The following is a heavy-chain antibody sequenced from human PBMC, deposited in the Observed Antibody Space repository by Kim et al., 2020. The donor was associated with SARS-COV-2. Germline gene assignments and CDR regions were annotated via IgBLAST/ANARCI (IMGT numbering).Heavy chain of an antibody. CDR2: ISSSSSYI. Sequence: GGYLRLSCAASGFTFSSYSMNWVRQAPGKGLEWVSSISSSSSYIYYADSVKGRFTISRDNAKNSLYLQMNSLRAEDTAVYYCARAAYYDILTGYYAYGMDVWGQGTTVTVSS. CDR1: GFTFSSYS. J-gene: IGHJ6*02. D-gene: IGHD3-9*01. CDR3: ARAAYYDILTGYYAYGMDV. V-gene: IGHV3-21*01.